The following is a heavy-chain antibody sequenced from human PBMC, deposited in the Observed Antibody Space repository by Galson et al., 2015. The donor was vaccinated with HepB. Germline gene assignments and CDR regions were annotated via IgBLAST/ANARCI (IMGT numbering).Heavy chain of an antibody. CDR3: ARDSRLELQLNNYYSYGMDV. J-gene: IGHJ6*02. V-gene: IGHV1-18*01. D-gene: IGHD1-7*01. Sequence: SVKVSCKASGYDFNKYGLSWVRQAPGQGLEWMGWVSGYDGSANYAPKFQGRVTMTTEASTGTAFMEMRSPRSDDTAVYYCARDSRLELQLNNYYSYGMDVWGQGTAVVVS. CDR1: GYDFNKYG. CDR2: VSGYDGSA.